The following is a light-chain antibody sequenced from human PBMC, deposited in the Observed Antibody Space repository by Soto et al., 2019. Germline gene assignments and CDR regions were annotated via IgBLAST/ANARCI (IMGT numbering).Light chain of an antibody. CDR1: QSVDSTY. V-gene: IGKV3-20*01. CDR3: QQYGTSPLT. J-gene: IGKJ4*01. Sequence: EIVMTQSPATLSVSPGERATLSCRASQSVDSTYLAWYQQKPDQSPRLLIYATSTRAAGIPDRFSGSGSGTDFTLTISRLEPEDFAIYYCQQYGTSPLTFGGGTRWIS. CDR2: ATS.